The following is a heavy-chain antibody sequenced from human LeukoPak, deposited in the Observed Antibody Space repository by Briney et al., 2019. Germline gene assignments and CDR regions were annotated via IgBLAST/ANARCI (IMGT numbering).Heavy chain of an antibody. CDR2: IDNDGSDT. J-gene: IGHJ4*02. Sequence: GGSLRLSCAASGFTFSSYWMHWVRQAPGKGLVWVSRIDNDGSDTIYADSVKGRFTISRDNAKNTLYLQMNSLRAEDTAVYFCARERYCTTSACYVGVPFDYWGQGTLVTVSS. V-gene: IGHV3-74*01. CDR3: ARERYCTTSACYVGVPFDY. D-gene: IGHD2-8*01. CDR1: GFTFSSYW.